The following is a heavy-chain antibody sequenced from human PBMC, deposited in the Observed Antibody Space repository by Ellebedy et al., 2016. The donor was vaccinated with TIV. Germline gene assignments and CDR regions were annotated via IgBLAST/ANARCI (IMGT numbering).Heavy chain of an antibody. J-gene: IGHJ4*02. CDR1: GFTFSSYW. V-gene: IGHV3-7*03. D-gene: IGHD5-12*01. CDR3: ARARGGYDLDY. Sequence: PGGSLRLSCAASGFTFSSYWMAWVRQAPGKGLEWVANIKQDGSENYYVDSVKGRFTISRDNAKNSLYLQMNRLRADDTAVYYCARARGGYDLDYWGQGTLVTVSS. CDR2: IKQDGSEN.